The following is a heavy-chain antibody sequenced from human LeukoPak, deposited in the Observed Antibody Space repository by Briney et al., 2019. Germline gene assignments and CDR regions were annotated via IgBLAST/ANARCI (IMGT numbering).Heavy chain of an antibody. CDR1: GYTFITYG. CDR3: AREEADSGTYYVDY. V-gene: IGHV1-18*01. D-gene: IGHD1-26*01. CDR2: ISAYNGHT. Sequence: AXXKVXCKASGYTFITYGISWVRQAPGQXXEWMGWISAYNGHTNYAQNFQGRVTMTTDTSTTTAYMELRSLRSDDTAIYYCAREEADSGTYYVDYWGQGTLVTVSS. J-gene: IGHJ4*02.